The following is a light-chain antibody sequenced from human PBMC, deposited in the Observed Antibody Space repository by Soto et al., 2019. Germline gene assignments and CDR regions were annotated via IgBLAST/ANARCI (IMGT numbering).Light chain of an antibody. CDR1: KAIRKY. V-gene: IGKV1-17*01. J-gene: IGKJ4*01. CDR2: AAS. Sequence: DIQMTQSPSSLSASVGDIVTITCRASKAIRKYLGWYQQKPGQAPERLIHAASSLQSGVPSRCSGSGSGTEFTLTIGGLQPEDSATYYGLQHNTYPLTFGGGTKVEIK. CDR3: LQHNTYPLT.